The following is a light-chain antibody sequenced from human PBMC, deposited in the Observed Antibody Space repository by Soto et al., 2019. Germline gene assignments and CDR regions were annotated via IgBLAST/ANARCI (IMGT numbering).Light chain of an antibody. Sequence: EIVLTQSPATLSVSLGDSATLSCRASQSVSLSLAWYQMRPGQPPRLLIYGASSRASGVPVRFSGSGSGTDFTLTITRLEPEDFALYYCQQYGGSPITFGLGTRLEIK. J-gene: IGKJ5*01. CDR2: GAS. CDR3: QQYGGSPIT. V-gene: IGKV3-20*01. CDR1: QSVSLS.